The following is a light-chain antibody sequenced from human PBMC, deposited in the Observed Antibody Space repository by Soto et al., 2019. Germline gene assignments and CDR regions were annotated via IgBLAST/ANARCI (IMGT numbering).Light chain of an antibody. CDR1: SGSVSTANY. CDR3: GVYMGRGILYV. J-gene: IGLJ1*01. V-gene: IGLV8-61*01. Sequence: QTVVTQDPSFSVSPGGTVTLTCALSSGSVSTANYPSWYRQTPGQPPRTVIYSTNTRSSGVPDRFSGSILGDKAALTITRAQADDESVYYCGVYMGRGILYVFGSGTKLTVL. CDR2: STN.